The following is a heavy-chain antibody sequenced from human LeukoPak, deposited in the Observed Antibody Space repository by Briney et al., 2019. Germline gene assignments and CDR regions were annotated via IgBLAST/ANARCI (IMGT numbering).Heavy chain of an antibody. Sequence: GASVKVSCKASGYTFPSYGISWVRQAAGQGLEWMGWISAYNGNTNYAQKLQGRVTMTTDTSTSTAYMELRSLRSDDTAVYYCARDSLGPWGILTPFDYWGQGTLVTVSS. CDR3: ARDSLGPWGILTPFDY. CDR2: ISAYNGNT. D-gene: IGHD3-9*01. J-gene: IGHJ4*02. CDR1: GYTFPSYG. V-gene: IGHV1-18*04.